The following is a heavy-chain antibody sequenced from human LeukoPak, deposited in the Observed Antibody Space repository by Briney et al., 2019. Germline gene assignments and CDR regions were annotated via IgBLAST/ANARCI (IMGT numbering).Heavy chain of an antibody. CDR1: GGSISSSSYY. Sequence: SETLSLTCAVSGGSISSSSYYWGWIRQPPGKGLEWIGSIYYSGSTYYNPSLKSRVTISVDTSKNQFSLKLSSVTAADTAVYYCARKLVGYYDSSGYLSNWFDPWGQGTLVTVSS. V-gene: IGHV4-39*07. CDR3: ARKLVGYYDSSGYLSNWFDP. CDR2: IYYSGST. J-gene: IGHJ5*02. D-gene: IGHD3-22*01.